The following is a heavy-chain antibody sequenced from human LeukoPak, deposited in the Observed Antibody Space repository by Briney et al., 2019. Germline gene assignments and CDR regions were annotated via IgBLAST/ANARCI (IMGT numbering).Heavy chain of an antibody. CDR2: IITTSSYI. V-gene: IGHV3-21*04. D-gene: IGHD1-26*01. J-gene: IGHJ4*02. Sequence: GGSLRLSCAASGFTFSSSSMNWVRQAPGRGLEWVSFIITTSSYIFYADSVKGRFTISRDNTKNSLYLQMNSLRAEDTAIYYCVRDRGTYRPIDYWGQGTLVTVSS. CDR3: VRDRGTYRPIDY. CDR1: GFTFSSSS.